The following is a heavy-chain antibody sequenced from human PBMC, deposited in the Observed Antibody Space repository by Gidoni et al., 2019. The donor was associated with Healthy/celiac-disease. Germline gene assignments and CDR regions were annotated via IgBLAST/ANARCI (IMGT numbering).Heavy chain of an antibody. V-gene: IGHV3-33*01. CDR1: GFTFSSYG. D-gene: IGHD6-13*01. CDR2: IWYDGSNK. J-gene: IGHJ5*02. Sequence: QVQLVESGGGVVQPGRSLRISCAASGFTFSSYGMPWVRQAPGKGLEGVAVIWYDGSNKYYADSVKGRFTISRDNSKNTLYLQMNSLRAEDTAVYYCARESIAAAGTFERVNWFDPWGQGTLVTVSS. CDR3: ARESIAAAGTFERVNWFDP.